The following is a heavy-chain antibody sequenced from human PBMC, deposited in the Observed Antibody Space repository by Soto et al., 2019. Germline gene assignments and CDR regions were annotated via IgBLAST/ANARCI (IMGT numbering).Heavy chain of an antibody. Sequence: GASVKVSCKASGFTFSNYCLNWVRQAPGQGLEWMGWVSANNGHTNYAQNLQGRVSMTTDTSTSTAYMELRGLTFDDTAVYYCARDIESVTAKHFFYYYAMDVWGQGTTVTVSS. CDR1: GFTFSNYC. D-gene: IGHD2-8*01. CDR2: VSANNGHT. V-gene: IGHV1-18*01. J-gene: IGHJ6*02. CDR3: ARDIESVTAKHFFYYYAMDV.